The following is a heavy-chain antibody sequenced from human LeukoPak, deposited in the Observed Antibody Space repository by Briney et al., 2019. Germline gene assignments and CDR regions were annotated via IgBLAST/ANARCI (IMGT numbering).Heavy chain of an antibody. CDR1: GYSFSNYD. D-gene: IGHD3-10*01. J-gene: IGHJ4*02. V-gene: IGHV1-8*01. CDR3: ERRGGSGFRIPRALDS. Sequence: ASVKVSCKASGYSFSNYDINWVRKATGHGLEWMGWMKPSTGDTGYAQKFQGRVSMTRNASTSTAYMELSSLTSEDTAVYYCERRGGSGFRIPRALDSWGRGTLVTVSS. CDR2: MKPSTGDT.